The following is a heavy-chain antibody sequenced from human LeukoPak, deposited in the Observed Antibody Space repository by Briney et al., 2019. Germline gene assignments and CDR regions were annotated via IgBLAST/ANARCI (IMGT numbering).Heavy chain of an antibody. V-gene: IGHV3-21*01. CDR3: ATKTPGNYPYVY. Sequence: GGSLRLSCAASGFTFSRYSVNWVRQAPGKGLEWVSCISDSSRHIYYADSVKGRFTISRDNAKSSASLQMNGLRVDDTAVYYCATKTPGNYPYVYWGQGTLVIVSP. J-gene: IGHJ4*02. CDR1: GFTFSRYS. CDR2: ISDSSRHI. D-gene: IGHD3-22*01.